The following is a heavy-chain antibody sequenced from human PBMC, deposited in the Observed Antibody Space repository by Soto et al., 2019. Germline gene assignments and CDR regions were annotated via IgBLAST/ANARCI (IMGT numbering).Heavy chain of an antibody. Sequence: SVKVSCKASGGTFSSYAISWVRQAPGQGLEWMGGIIPIFGTANYAQKFQGRVTITADESTSTAYMELSSLRSEDTAVYYCARDIPPYNWFDPWGQGTLVTVSS. J-gene: IGHJ5*02. V-gene: IGHV1-69*13. CDR3: ARDIPPYNWFDP. CDR1: GGTFSSYA. CDR2: IIPIFGTA.